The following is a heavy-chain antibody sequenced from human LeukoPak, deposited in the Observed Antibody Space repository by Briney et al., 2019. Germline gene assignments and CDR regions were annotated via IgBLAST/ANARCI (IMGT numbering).Heavy chain of an antibody. CDR3: AKDQHGMDV. V-gene: IGHV3-30*18. CDR1: GFTFSSYG. J-gene: IGHJ6*02. Sequence: GGSLRLSCAASGFTFSSYGMHWVRQAPGKGLEWVAVILYDGSNKYYADSVKGRFTISRDNSKNTLYLQMNSLRAEDTAVYYCAKDQHGMDVWGQGTTVTVSS. CDR2: ILYDGSNK.